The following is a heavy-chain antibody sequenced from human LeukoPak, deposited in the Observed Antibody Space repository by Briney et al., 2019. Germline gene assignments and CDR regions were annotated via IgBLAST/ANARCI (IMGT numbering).Heavy chain of an antibody. CDR1: GFAFSNYG. CDR2: IKSDGST. CDR3: TRAITYFYGSVTYDWFDS. Sequence: GGSLRLSCAASGFAFSNYGMNWVRQAPGKGLMWVARIKSDGSTIYADSVQGRFTISRDNAKNTVYLQMNSLRVDDTAIYYCTRAITYFYGSVTYDWFDSWGQGTRVTVSS. D-gene: IGHD3-10*01. V-gene: IGHV3-74*01. J-gene: IGHJ5*01.